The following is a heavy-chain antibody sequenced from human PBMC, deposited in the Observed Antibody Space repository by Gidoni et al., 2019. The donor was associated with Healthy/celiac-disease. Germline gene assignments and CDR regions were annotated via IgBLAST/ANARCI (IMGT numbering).Heavy chain of an antibody. CDR3: ARHHGSGWSSVNWFDP. CDR1: GGSISSSSYY. J-gene: IGHJ5*02. D-gene: IGHD6-19*01. V-gene: IGHV4-39*01. Sequence: QLQLQESGPGLVKPSETLSLTCTVSGGSISSSSYYWGWIRQPPGKGLGWIGSIYYSGSTYYNPSLKSRVTIPVDTSKNQFSLKLSSVTAADTAVYYCARHHGSGWSSVNWFDPWGQGTLVTVSS. CDR2: IYYSGST.